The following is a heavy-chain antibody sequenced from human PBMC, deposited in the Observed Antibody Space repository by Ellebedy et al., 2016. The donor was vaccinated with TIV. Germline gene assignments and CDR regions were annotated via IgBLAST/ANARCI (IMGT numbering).Heavy chain of an antibody. D-gene: IGHD3-10*01. CDR1: GFTFSNYG. Sequence: GESLKISXAASGFTFSNYGMNWVRQAPGKGLEWVAAIWYDGSNKYHADSVKGRFTISRDNSKNTLDLQMISLRAEDTAVYYCARGTLVRDGFPAELDYWGQGTLVTVSS. V-gene: IGHV3-33*01. J-gene: IGHJ4*02. CDR3: ARGTLVRDGFPAELDY. CDR2: IWYDGSNK.